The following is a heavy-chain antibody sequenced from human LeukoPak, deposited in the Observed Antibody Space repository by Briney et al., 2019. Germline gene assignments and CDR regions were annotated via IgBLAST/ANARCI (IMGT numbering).Heavy chain of an antibody. CDR1: GGSISSSNYY. V-gene: IGHV4-39*07. CDR2: IHYSGST. Sequence: PSETLSLTCTVSGGSISSSNYYWGWVRQPPGKGLEWIGTIHYSGSTYYNPSLKSRVTISVDTSKSQFSLGLTSVTAADTAVYYCARARLSSSFNWFDPGGQGTLVTVSS. CDR3: ARARLSSSFNWFDP. D-gene: IGHD6-6*01. J-gene: IGHJ5*02.